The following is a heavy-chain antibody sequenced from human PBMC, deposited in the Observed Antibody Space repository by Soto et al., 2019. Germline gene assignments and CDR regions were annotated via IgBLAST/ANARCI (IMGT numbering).Heavy chain of an antibody. Sequence: GGSLRLSCAASGFTFSSYGMHWVRQAPGKGLEWVAVISYDGSNKYYADSVKGRFTISRDNSKNTLYLQMNSLRAEDTAVYYCAKRGYGRYNLFDPWGQGTLVTVSS. CDR1: GFTFSSYG. D-gene: IGHD5-18*01. J-gene: IGHJ5*02. V-gene: IGHV3-30*18. CDR3: AKRGYGRYNLFDP. CDR2: ISYDGSNK.